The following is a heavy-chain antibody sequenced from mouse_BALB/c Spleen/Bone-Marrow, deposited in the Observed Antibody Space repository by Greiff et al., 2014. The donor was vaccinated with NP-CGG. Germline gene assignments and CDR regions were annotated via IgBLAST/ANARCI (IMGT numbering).Heavy chain of an antibody. CDR3: ARAGYYTFFAY. CDR2: INPNNGGT. CDR1: GYTFTDYN. V-gene: IGHV1-18*01. J-gene: IGHJ3*01. Sequence: VQLQQSGPELVKPGAPVRISCKASGYTFTDYNMDWVKQSHGKRLEWIGDINPNNGGTIYNQKFKGKATLTVDKSSRTAYMELRSLTSEDTAVYYCARAGYYTFFAYWGQGTLVTVST. D-gene: IGHD2-3*01.